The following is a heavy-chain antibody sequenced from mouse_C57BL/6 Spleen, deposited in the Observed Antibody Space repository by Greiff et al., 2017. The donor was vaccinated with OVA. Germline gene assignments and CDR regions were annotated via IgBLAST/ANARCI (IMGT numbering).Heavy chain of an antibody. D-gene: IGHD4-1*01. CDR1: GYTFTSYW. CDR3: AKLTGTLYAMDY. V-gene: IGHV1-61*01. J-gene: IGHJ4*01. CDR2: IYPSDSET. Sequence: QVQLQQPGAELVRPGSSVKLSCKASGYTFTSYWMDWVKQRPGQGLEWIGNIYPSDSETQYNQKFKDKATLTVDKSSSTAYMQLNILTSEDSAVYYCAKLTGTLYAMDYWGQGTSVTVSS.